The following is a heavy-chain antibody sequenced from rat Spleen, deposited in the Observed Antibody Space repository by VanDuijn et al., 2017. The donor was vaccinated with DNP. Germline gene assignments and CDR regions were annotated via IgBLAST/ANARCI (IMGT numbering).Heavy chain of an antibody. J-gene: IGHJ2*01. CDR1: GFTFSDYG. D-gene: IGHD4-3*01. CDR2: ITYDGGST. V-gene: IGHV5-22*01. CDR3: IRWNSGHFDY. Sequence: EVQLVESGGGLVQPGRSMKLSCAASGFTFSDYGMAWVLQTPTKGLEWVASITYDGGSTYYRDSVKGRFTISRDNAKSTIYLQMNSLRSEDMATYYCIRWNSGHFDYWGQGVMVTVSS.